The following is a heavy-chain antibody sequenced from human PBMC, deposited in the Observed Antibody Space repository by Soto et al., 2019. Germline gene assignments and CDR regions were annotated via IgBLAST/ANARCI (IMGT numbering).Heavy chain of an antibody. Sequence: QGQLVQSGAEVKKPGASVKVSCKASGYTFTTYYIRGVRQAPGQGLERMGMFNPYTGGKRNAHKFQGKVTMTGDTATSTGYMELSRLRSDDTAVNYCARPWGEIGTAFDPWGQATLVTVSS. CDR1: GYTFTTYY. J-gene: IGHJ5*02. D-gene: IGHD1-1*01. V-gene: IGHV1-46*01. CDR3: ARPWGEIGTAFDP. CDR2: FNPYTGGK.